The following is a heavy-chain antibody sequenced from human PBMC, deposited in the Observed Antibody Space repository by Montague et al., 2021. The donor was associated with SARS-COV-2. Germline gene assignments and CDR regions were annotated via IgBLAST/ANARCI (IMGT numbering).Heavy chain of an antibody. J-gene: IGHJ4*02. CDR2: IRYSGATK. CDR3: TRDESESSGFDF. Sequence: SLRLSCAASDFGFNNYDMTWVRQAPGKGLEWVSCIRYSGATKYYADSVKGRFTISRDNAKDSLYLQMNSLRAEDTAIYYCTRDESESSGFDFWGQGTLVTVSS. V-gene: IGHV3-48*03. CDR1: DFGFNNYD. D-gene: IGHD2-15*01.